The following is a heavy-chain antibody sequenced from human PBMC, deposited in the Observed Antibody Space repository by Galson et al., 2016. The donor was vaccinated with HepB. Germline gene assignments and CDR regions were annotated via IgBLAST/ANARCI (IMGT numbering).Heavy chain of an antibody. D-gene: IGHD2-15*01. V-gene: IGHV3-23*01. CDR2: ITDSGGTT. Sequence: SLRLSCAAFGFTFFNYAMTWVRQAPGRGLEWVAGITDSGGTTSYAASVKGRFTISRDNSKNTVYLQMTSLGADDTAVYFCGEDGGAPRDWGQGTLVTVSS. CDR1: GFTFFNYA. CDR3: GEDGGAPRD. J-gene: IGHJ4*02.